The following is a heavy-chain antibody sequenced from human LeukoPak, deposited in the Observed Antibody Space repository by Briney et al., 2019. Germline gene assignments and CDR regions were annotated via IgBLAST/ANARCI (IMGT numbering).Heavy chain of an antibody. D-gene: IGHD2-2*01. CDR1: GYTFTGYY. J-gene: IGHJ5*02. CDR3: ARDRGIVVVPAAMEFDP. CDR2: INPNSGGT. Sequence: ASVKVSCKASGYTFTGYYMHWVRQAPGQGLEWMGWINPNSGGTNYAQKFQGRVTMTTDTSTSTAYMELRSLRSDDTAVYYCARDRGIVVVPAAMEFDPWGQGTLVTVSS. V-gene: IGHV1-2*02.